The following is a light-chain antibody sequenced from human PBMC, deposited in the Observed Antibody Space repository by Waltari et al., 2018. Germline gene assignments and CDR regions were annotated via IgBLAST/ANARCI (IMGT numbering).Light chain of an antibody. V-gene: IGKV1-12*01. J-gene: IGKJ5*01. Sequence: DIQMTQSPSSMSASVGDSITITCRASQDINKWLAWYQQKPGKAPELLIYAASTLQGGVSSRFSGSGSGTDFTLTITSLQPEDFATYYCQQANSFLPGTFGQGTRLEI. CDR3: QQANSFLPGT. CDR2: AAS. CDR1: QDINKW.